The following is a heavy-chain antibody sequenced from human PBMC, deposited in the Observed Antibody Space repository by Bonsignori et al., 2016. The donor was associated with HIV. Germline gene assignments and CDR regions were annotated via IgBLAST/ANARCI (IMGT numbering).Heavy chain of an antibody. Sequence: SETLSLTCTVSGGSISSYYWSWIRQPPGKGLEWIGYIYYSGSTNYNPSLKSRVTISVDTSKNQFSLKLSSVTAADTAVYYCARGDGSGWSPFDYWGQGTLVTVSS. D-gene: IGHD6-19*01. V-gene: IGHV4-59*01. J-gene: IGHJ4*02. CDR3: ARGDGSGWSPFDY. CDR1: GGSISSYY. CDR2: IYYSGST.